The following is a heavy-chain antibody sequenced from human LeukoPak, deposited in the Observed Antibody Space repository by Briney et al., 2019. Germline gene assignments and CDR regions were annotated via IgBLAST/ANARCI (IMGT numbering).Heavy chain of an antibody. J-gene: IGHJ4*02. Sequence: ASVKVSCKASGCRFTGYYIHWVRQAPGQGLEWMGWINPHSGGTKFAQKFQGRVTMTRDTSISTAYMEVSRLRPDDAAVYYCAREYYDILTGSLDYWGQGTLVTVSS. CDR1: GCRFTGYY. D-gene: IGHD3-9*01. CDR2: INPHSGGT. CDR3: AREYYDILTGSLDY. V-gene: IGHV1-2*02.